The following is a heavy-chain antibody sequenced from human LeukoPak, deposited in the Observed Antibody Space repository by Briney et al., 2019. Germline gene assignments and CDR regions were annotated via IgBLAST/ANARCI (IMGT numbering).Heavy chain of an antibody. CDR2: TYHSGST. CDR3: ARAFWSGYSWYYFDY. Sequence: PSETLSLTCTVSGYSISSGYYWGWIRQPPGKGLEWIGSTYHSGSTYYNPSLKSRVTISVDTSKNQFSLKLSSVTAADTAVYYCARAFWSGYSWYYFDYWGQGTLVTVSS. D-gene: IGHD3-3*01. CDR1: GYSISSGYY. J-gene: IGHJ4*02. V-gene: IGHV4-38-2*02.